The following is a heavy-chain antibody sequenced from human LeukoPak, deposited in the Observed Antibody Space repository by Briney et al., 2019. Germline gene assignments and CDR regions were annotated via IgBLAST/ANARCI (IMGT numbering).Heavy chain of an antibody. Sequence: SETLSLTCAVYGGSFSGYYWSWIRQPPGKGLEWIGEINHSGSTNYNPSLKSRVTISVDTSKNQFSLKLSSVTAADTAAYYCARDHGSGSYSTSPGLDYWGQGTLVTVSS. J-gene: IGHJ4*02. CDR1: GGSFSGYY. CDR3: ARDHGSGSYSTSPGLDY. D-gene: IGHD3-10*01. CDR2: INHSGST. V-gene: IGHV4-34*01.